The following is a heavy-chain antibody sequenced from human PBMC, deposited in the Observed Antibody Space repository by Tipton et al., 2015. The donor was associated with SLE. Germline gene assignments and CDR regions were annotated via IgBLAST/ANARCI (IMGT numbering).Heavy chain of an antibody. V-gene: IGHV4-34*01. CDR1: GGSFSSYY. J-gene: IGHJ4*02. Sequence: TLSLTCAVYGGSFSSYYWSWIRQPPGKGLEWIGEINHSRSTNYNPSLRSRVTISVDTSKNQFSLKLSSVTAADTAVYYCARGIAAFPYYWGQGTLVTVSS. CDR3: ARGIAAFPYY. CDR2: INHSRST. D-gene: IGHD6-13*01.